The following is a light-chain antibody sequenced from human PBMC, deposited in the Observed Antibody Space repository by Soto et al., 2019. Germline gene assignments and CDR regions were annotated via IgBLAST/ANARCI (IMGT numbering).Light chain of an antibody. CDR2: EVS. CDR1: GSDIGDYKY. Sequence: QSVLAQPASVSGSPGQSITISCTGTGSDIGDYKYVSWYQQRPGKAPKLMIYEVSNRPSGVSNRFSGSKSGNTASLTISGLQADDEADYYCSSYRSTNTPYVFGTGTKVTAL. CDR3: SSYRSTNTPYV. V-gene: IGLV2-14*01. J-gene: IGLJ1*01.